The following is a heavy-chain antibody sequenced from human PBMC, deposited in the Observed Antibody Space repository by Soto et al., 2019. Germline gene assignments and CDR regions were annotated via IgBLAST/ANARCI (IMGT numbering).Heavy chain of an antibody. J-gene: IGHJ4*02. Sequence: QVQLQESGPGLVKPSETLSLTCTVSGDSVNSDYYYWTWIRQPPGKGLEWIGYIYSSGRTNYTPSLKSRFTISLDTPRNQFPLNLRSVTAADTAVYYCAREYANSREAFDYGARGTLVTVSS. CDR3: AREYANSREAFDY. D-gene: IGHD2-2*01. V-gene: IGHV4-61*01. CDR2: IYSSGRT. CDR1: GDSVNSDYYY.